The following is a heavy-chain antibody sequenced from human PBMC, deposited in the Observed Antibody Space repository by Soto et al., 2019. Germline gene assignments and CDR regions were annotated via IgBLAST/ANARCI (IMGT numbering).Heavy chain of an antibody. CDR1: GYTFTGYY. D-gene: IGHD6-13*01. J-gene: IGHJ5*02. Sequence: ASVKVSCKASGYTFTGYYMHWVLQAPGQGLEWMGWINPNSGGTNYAQKFQGRVTMTRDTSISTAYMELSRLRSDDTAVYYCARIAAAGKRGWFDPWGQGTLVTVAS. CDR2: INPNSGGT. CDR3: ARIAAAGKRGWFDP. V-gene: IGHV1-2*02.